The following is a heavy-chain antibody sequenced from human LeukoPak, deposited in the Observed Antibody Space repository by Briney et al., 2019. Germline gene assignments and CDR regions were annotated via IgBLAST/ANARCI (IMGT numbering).Heavy chain of an antibody. CDR1: GFTFSSYS. CDR3: ARATEPVVTAINHGMDV. V-gene: IGHV3-21*01. Sequence: PGGSLRLSCAASGFTFSSYSMNWVRQAPGKGLEWVSSISSSSSYIYYADSVKGRFTISRDNAKNSLYLQMNSLRAEDTAVHYCARATEPVVTAINHGMDVWGQGTTVTVSS. J-gene: IGHJ6*02. CDR2: ISSSSSYI. D-gene: IGHD2-21*02.